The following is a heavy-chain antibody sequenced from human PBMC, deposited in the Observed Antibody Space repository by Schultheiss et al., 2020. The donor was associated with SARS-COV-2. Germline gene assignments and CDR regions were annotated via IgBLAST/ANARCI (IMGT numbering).Heavy chain of an antibody. CDR2: IIPIFGTA. CDR3: ARSYSSGQPYYFDY. Sequence: SVKVSCKASGGTFSSYAISWVRQAPGQGLEWMGGIIPIFGTANYAQKFQGRVTITADESTSTAYMELSSLRSDDTAVYYCARSYSSGQPYYFDYWGQGTLVTVSS. D-gene: IGHD6-19*01. CDR1: GGTFSSYA. J-gene: IGHJ4*02. V-gene: IGHV1-69*13.